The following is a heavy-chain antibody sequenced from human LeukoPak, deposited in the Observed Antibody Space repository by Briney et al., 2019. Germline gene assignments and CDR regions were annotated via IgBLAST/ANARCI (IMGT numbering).Heavy chain of an antibody. J-gene: IGHJ4*02. CDR2: ISVYNGNT. CDR3: ARGLQIGFLEY. CDR1: GYTFTSYG. Sequence: ASVKVSCKASGYTFTSYGISWVRQAPGQGLEWMGWISVYNGNTDYAPKLQGRVTMTTDTSTSTAYMEVRSLRSDDTAVYYCARGLQIGFLEYWGQGTLVIVSS. D-gene: IGHD4-11*01. V-gene: IGHV1-18*01.